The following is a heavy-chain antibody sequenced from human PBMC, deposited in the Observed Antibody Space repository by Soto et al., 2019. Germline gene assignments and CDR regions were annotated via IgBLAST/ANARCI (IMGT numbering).Heavy chain of an antibody. CDR2: ISAYNGNT. CDR1: GYTFTSYG. CDR3: ARKGYCSGGSCIDY. Sequence: ASVKVYCKASGYTFTSYGISWVRKATGQGLEWMGWISAYNGNTNYAQKLQGRVTMTTDTSTSTAYMELRSLRSDDTAVYYCARKGYCSGGSCIDYWGQGTLVTVSS. J-gene: IGHJ4*02. D-gene: IGHD2-15*01. V-gene: IGHV1-18*01.